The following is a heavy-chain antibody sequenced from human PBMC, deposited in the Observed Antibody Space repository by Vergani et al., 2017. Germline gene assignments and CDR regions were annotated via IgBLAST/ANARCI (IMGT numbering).Heavy chain of an antibody. CDR3: ARGAEDIVLMVYSFYY. D-gene: IGHD2-8*01. J-gene: IGHJ4*02. Sequence: QVQLQQWGAGLLKPSETLSLTCAVYGGSFSGYYWSWIRQPPGKGLEWIGEINHSGSTNYNPSLKSRVTISVDTSKNQFSLKLSSVTAADTAVYYCARGAEDIVLMVYSFYYWGQGTLVTVSS. CDR2: INHSGST. CDR1: GGSFSGYY. V-gene: IGHV4-34*01.